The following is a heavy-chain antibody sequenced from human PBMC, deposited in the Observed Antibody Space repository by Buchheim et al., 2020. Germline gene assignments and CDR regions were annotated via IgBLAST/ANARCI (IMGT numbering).Heavy chain of an antibody. CDR2: IYHSGST. D-gene: IGHD2-2*02. CDR1: GGSISSSNW. J-gene: IGHJ5*02. Sequence: QVQLQESGPGLVKPSGTLSLTCAVSGGSISSSNWWSWVRQPPGKGLEWIGEIYHSGSTNYNPSLKSRVTISVDKSKNQLYLKLSSVTAADTAVYYCARANALYCSSTSCYIGDWFDPWGQGTL. V-gene: IGHV4-4*02. CDR3: ARANALYCSSTSCYIGDWFDP.